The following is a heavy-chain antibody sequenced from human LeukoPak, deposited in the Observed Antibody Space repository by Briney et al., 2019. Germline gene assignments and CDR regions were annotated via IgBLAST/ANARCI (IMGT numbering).Heavy chain of an antibody. CDR2: IYSGGCT. V-gene: IGHV3-53*01. J-gene: IGHJ4*02. CDR3: ATGRDGALTDYFDY. Sequence: GGALRLSCAAPGFTVSSNYMSWVRQAPGKGLEWGSVIYSGGCTYYADSVKGRFTISRDNSKNTLYLQMNSLRAEDTAVYYCATGRDGALTDYFDYWGQGTLVTVSS. D-gene: IGHD4-17*01. CDR1: GFTVSSNY.